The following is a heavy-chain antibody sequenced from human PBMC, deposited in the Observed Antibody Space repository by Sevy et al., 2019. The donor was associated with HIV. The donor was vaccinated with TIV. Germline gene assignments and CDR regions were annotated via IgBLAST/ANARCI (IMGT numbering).Heavy chain of an antibody. J-gene: IGHJ4*02. CDR2: ISGSGGYT. V-gene: IGHV3-23*01. CDR3: TNRGIVIITGFDY. D-gene: IGHD1-20*01. Sequence: GGSLRLSCAASGVIFNSHAMSWVRQAPGKGLEWVSTISGSGGYTYYSDSVKDRFSISRDNSKNTVYLQMNSLRAEDTAVYYCTNRGIVIITGFDYWGQGTLVTVSS. CDR1: GVIFNSHA.